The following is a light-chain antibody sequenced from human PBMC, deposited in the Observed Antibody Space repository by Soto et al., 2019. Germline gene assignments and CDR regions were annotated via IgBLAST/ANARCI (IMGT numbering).Light chain of an antibody. Sequence: QVTQSPSSLSASVGERVTISCRASQDISRYFAWYQPKPGKAPKLLIYVASTLRSGVPSRFSGSGSGKDFTLTISSLQPEDFATYYCQQFHSYPLPFGEGTKVEIK. J-gene: IGKJ4*01. CDR1: QDISRY. CDR2: VAS. CDR3: QQFHSYPLP. V-gene: IGKV1-9*01.